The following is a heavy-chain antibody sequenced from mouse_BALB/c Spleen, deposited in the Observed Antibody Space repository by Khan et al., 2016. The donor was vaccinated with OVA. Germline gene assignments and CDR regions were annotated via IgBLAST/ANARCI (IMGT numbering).Heavy chain of an antibody. Sequence: QVQLQQSGAELVGPGTSVKMSCKTAGYTFTNYWIGWVKQRPGHGLEWIGDIYPGSGNTHYNEKFKGKASLTADTSSSTAYMHLSSLTSEDSAIYYGAIPYYYGSSYDTMDAWGQGTSVTVSS. CDR1: GYTFTNYW. D-gene: IGHD1-1*01. V-gene: IGHV1-63*02. CDR2: IYPGSGNT. CDR3: AIPYYYGSSYDTMDA. J-gene: IGHJ4*01.